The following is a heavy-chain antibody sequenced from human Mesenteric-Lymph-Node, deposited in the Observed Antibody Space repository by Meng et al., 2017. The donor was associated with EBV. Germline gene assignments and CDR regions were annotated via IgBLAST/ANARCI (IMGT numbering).Heavy chain of an antibody. CDR3: ARDVLGSGDY. Sequence: QVRLVRSGAEVKKPGASVNVTFKASGYTVIAYGISWVRQAPGQGLEWMGWISPFNGNTNYAQNLQDRVTMTTDTSTTTAYMELRNLRSDDTAVYYCARDVLGSGDYWGQGTLVTVSS. J-gene: IGHJ4*02. CDR2: ISPFNGNT. V-gene: IGHV1-18*01. CDR1: GYTVIAYG. D-gene: IGHD5-12*01.